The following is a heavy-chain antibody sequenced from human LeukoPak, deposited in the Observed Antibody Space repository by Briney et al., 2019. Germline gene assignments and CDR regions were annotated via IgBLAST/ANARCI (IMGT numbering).Heavy chain of an antibody. D-gene: IGHD2-21*01. CDR1: GFTFNTYI. Sequence: GGSLRLSCAASGFTFNTYIMHWVRHAPGKGLVWVSRIDTDGKTTTYADSVKGRFTISRDNAKNMLYLQMNSLRVEDTAVYYCVRDKDGCYFWGQGTLVSVSS. J-gene: IGHJ4*02. V-gene: IGHV3-74*01. CDR3: VRDKDGCYF. CDR2: IDTDGKTT.